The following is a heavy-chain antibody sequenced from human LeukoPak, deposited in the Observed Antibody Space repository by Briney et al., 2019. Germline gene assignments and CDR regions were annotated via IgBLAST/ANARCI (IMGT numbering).Heavy chain of an antibody. CDR3: ARSRGIIAVAYFDY. Sequence: KPSETLSLTCTVSGGSISSYYWSWIRQPPGKGLEWIGYIYYSGSTNYNPSLKSRVTISVDKSKNQFSLKLSSVTAADTAVYYCARSRGIIAVAYFDYWGQGTLVTVSS. CDR2: IYYSGST. CDR1: GGSISSYY. J-gene: IGHJ4*02. V-gene: IGHV4-59*12. D-gene: IGHD6-19*01.